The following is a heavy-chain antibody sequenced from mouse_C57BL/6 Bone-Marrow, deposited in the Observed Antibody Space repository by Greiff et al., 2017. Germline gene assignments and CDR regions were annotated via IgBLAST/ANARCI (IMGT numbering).Heavy chain of an antibody. CDR1: GYTFTDYY. V-gene: IGHV1-84*01. CDR3: ARGQDYDWVAY. Sequence: VQLQESGPELVKPGASVKISCKASGYTFTDYYINWVKQRPGQGLEWIGWIDPGSGNTKYNEKFKGKATLTVDTSSSTAYMQLSSLTSEDSAVYFCARGQDYDWVAYWGQGTLVTVSA. J-gene: IGHJ3*01. D-gene: IGHD2-4*01. CDR2: IDPGSGNT.